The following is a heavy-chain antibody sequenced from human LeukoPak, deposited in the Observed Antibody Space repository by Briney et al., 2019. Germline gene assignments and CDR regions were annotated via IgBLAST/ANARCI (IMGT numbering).Heavy chain of an antibody. V-gene: IGHV1-69*13. J-gene: IGHJ3*02. Sequence: ASVKVSCKASGGTFSSYAISWVRQAPGQGLEWMGGIIPIFGTANYAQKSQGRVTITADESTSTAYMELSSLRSEDTAVYYCARALEYSGYDSHAFDIWGQGTMVTVSS. CDR3: ARALEYSGYDSHAFDI. D-gene: IGHD5-12*01. CDR2: IIPIFGTA. CDR1: GGTFSSYA.